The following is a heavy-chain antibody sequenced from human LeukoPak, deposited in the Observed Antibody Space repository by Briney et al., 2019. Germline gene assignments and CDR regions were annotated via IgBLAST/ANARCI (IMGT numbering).Heavy chain of an antibody. V-gene: IGHV4-59*08. D-gene: IGHD6-19*01. Sequence: SETLSLTCTVSGGSISSYYWSWIRHPPGKGLERIGYIYYSGSTNYNPSLKSRVTISVGTSKNQFSLKLSSVTAADTAVYYCARRGSSGWHDPGGQGTLVTVSS. CDR1: GGSISSYY. J-gene: IGHJ5*02. CDR3: ARRGSSGWHDP. CDR2: IYYSGST.